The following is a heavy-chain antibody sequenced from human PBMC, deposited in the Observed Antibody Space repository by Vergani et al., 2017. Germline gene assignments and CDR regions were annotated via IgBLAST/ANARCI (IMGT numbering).Heavy chain of an antibody. Sequence: EVQLVQSGAEVKKPGESLRISCKGSGYSFTSYWISWVRQMPGKGLEWMGRIDPSDSYTNYSPSFQGHVTISADKSISTAYLQWSSLKASDTSMYYCARLLIAAAGTNYYYYGMDVWGRGTTVTVSS. CDR2: IDPSDSYT. CDR1: GYSFTSYW. D-gene: IGHD6-13*01. CDR3: ARLLIAAAGTNYYYYGMDV. V-gene: IGHV5-10-1*01. J-gene: IGHJ6*02.